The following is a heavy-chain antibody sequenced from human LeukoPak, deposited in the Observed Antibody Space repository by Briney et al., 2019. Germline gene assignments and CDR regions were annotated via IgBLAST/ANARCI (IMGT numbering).Heavy chain of an antibody. D-gene: IGHD5-24*01. Sequence: PGGSLRLSCAASGFTFSSYGMHWVRQAPGKGLEGVAFIRYDGSNKYYADSVKGRFTISRDNSKNTLYLQMNSLRAEDTAVYYCAKDVSDGYNPNFDYWGQGTLVTVSS. J-gene: IGHJ4*02. CDR1: GFTFSSYG. CDR3: AKDVSDGYNPNFDY. V-gene: IGHV3-30*02. CDR2: IRYDGSNK.